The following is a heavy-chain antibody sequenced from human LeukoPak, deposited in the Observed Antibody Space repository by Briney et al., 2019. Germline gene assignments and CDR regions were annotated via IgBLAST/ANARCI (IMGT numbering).Heavy chain of an antibody. V-gene: IGHV3-64*01. J-gene: IGHJ5*02. D-gene: IGHD3-3*01. Sequence: GGSLRLSCAASGFTYSSYAMHWVRQAPGKGLEYVSAISSNGGSTYYANSVKGRFTISRDNSKNTLYLQMGSLRAEDTAVYYCARDQYYDFWSGLNWFDPWGQGTLVTVSS. CDR3: ARDQYYDFWSGLNWFDP. CDR1: GFTYSSYA. CDR2: ISSNGGST.